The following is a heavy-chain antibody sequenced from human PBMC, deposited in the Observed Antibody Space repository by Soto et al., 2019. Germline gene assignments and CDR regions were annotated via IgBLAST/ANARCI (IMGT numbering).Heavy chain of an antibody. J-gene: IGHJ6*02. CDR2: IIPIFGTA. Sequence: SVKVSCKASGGTFSSYAISWVRQAPGQGLEWMGGIIPIFGTANYAQKFQGRVTITADKSTSTAYMELSSLRSEDTAVYYCARVRKIQLWLRGYYYYGMDVWGQGTTVTVSS. CDR1: GGTFSSYA. CDR3: ARVRKIQLWLRGYYYYGMDV. V-gene: IGHV1-69*06. D-gene: IGHD5-18*01.